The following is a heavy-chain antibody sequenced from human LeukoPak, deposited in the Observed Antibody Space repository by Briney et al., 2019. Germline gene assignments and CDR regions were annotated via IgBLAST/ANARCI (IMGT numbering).Heavy chain of an antibody. D-gene: IGHD3-9*01. CDR2: IRSKAYGGTA. Sequence: PGGSQRLSCSASGFTLGDYSMSWFRQAPGKGLEWVGLIRSKAYGGTAEYAASVKGRFTISRDDSESIAYLQMDSLKTEDTAVYYCSREIRYFDWFQADYWGQGTLVTVSS. CDR1: GFTLGDYS. V-gene: IGHV3-49*03. CDR3: SREIRYFDWFQADY. J-gene: IGHJ4*02.